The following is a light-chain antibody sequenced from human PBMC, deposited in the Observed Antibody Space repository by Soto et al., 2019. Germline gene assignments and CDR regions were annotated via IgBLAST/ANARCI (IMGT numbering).Light chain of an antibody. CDR3: MQGLQSTTT. CDR2: LGS. V-gene: IGKV2-28*01. J-gene: IGKJ5*01. Sequence: DSVINQSPFSLAVTRGESCSISCMGMHILLHRNGKNYLDWYLQKPGQSPQLLIYLGSSRASGVPDRVSGSGSGTDFTLKIGRVEAEDVGIYYCMQGLQSTTTFGQGTLLAVK. CDR1: HILLHRNGKNY.